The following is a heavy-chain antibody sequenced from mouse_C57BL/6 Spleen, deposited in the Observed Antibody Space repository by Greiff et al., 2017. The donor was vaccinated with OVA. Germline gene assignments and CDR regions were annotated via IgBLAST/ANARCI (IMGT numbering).Heavy chain of an antibody. V-gene: IGHV1-82*01. CDR2: IYPGDGDT. CDR1: GYAFSSSW. D-gene: IGHD3-2*02. Sequence: QLQQSGPELVKPGASVKISCKASGYAFSSSWMNWVKQRPGKGLEWIGRIYPGDGDTNYNGKFKGKATLTADKSSSTAYMQLSSLTSEDSAVYFCARYPDSSGSGGWGQGTTLTVSS. CDR3: ARYPDSSGSGG. J-gene: IGHJ2*01.